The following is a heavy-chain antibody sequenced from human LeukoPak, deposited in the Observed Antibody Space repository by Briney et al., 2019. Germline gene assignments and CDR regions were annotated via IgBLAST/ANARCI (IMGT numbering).Heavy chain of an antibody. CDR2: FTGRPGRT. CDR1: GFTFTNYA. J-gene: IGHJ4*02. CDR3: AKDHLLCTSTSCYIDYFDS. Sequence: PGGSLRLSCETSGFTFTNYAMNWVRQAPGKGLEWLSAFTGRPGRTYYADSVRGRFTISRDTSKNTLFLEMSSLRVEDTAIYFCAKDHLLCTSTSCYIDYFDSWGQGTLVTVSS. D-gene: IGHD2-2*02. V-gene: IGHV3-23*01.